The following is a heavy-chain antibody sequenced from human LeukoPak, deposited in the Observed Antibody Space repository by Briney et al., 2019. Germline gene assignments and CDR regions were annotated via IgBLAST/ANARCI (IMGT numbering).Heavy chain of an antibody. CDR3: AREGDYDILTGYYLLPY. V-gene: IGHV3-64*04. Sequence: PGGSLRLSCSASGFTFSSYAMHWVRQAPGKGLEYVSAISSQGGSTYYADSVKGRFTISRDNSENTLYLQMNSLRAEDTAVYYCAREGDYDILTGYYLLPYWGQGTLVTVSS. CDR1: GFTFSSYA. J-gene: IGHJ4*02. CDR2: ISSQGGST. D-gene: IGHD3-9*01.